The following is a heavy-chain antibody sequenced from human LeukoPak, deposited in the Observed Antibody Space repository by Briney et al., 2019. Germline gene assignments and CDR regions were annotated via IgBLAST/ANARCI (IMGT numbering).Heavy chain of an antibody. J-gene: IGHJ4*02. CDR1: GGSFSGYY. CDR3: ARAGTYRYFDY. V-gene: IGHV4-34*01. CDR2: INHSGST. Sequence: PSETLSLTCAVYGGSFSGYYWSWIRQPPGKGLEWIGEINHSGSTNYNPSLKSRVTISVDTPKNQFSLKLSSVTAADTAVYYCARAGTYRYFDYWGQGTLVTVSS. D-gene: IGHD1-14*01.